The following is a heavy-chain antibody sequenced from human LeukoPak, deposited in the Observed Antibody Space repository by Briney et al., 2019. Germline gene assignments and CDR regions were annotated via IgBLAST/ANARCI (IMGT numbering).Heavy chain of an antibody. V-gene: IGHV3-48*02. CDR2: ISDSGSAT. Sequence: GGSLRLSCAASGFTFSNYNMNWVRQAPGKGLEWVSYISDSGSATYYADPVKGRFTISRDNAKNSLSLQMNSLRDEDTGVYYCAREGYDYGDGLDYWGQGTLVTVSS. CDR3: AREGYDYGDGLDY. J-gene: IGHJ4*02. D-gene: IGHD4-17*01. CDR1: GFTFSNYN.